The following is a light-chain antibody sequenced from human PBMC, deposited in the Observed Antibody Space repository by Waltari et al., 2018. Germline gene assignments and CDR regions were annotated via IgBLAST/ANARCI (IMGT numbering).Light chain of an antibody. V-gene: IGKV3-20*01. CDR2: HAS. J-gene: IGKJ1*01. Sequence: EIVLSQSPGTVSLSPGEGATLYCRASQSVNGALAWYQQKPGQAPRLLIYHASNRATGIPDRFSGSGSGTDFSLTSSRLEPEDFAVYYCQHYLRLPVTFGQGTKVEI. CDR3: QHYLRLPVT. CDR1: QSVNGA.